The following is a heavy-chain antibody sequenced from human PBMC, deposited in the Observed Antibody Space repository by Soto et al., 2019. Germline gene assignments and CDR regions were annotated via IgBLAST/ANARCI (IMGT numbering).Heavy chain of an antibody. CDR1: GFTFSGSA. Sequence: PGGSLRLSCAASGFTFSGSAMHWVRQASGKGLEWVGRIRSKANSYATAYAASVKGRFTISRDDSKNTAYLQMNSLKTEDTAVYYCARDERLIEDEYYYYYMDVWGKGTTVTVSS. D-gene: IGHD6-25*01. CDR3: ARDERLIEDEYYYYYMDV. V-gene: IGHV3-73*01. J-gene: IGHJ6*03. CDR2: IRSKANSYAT.